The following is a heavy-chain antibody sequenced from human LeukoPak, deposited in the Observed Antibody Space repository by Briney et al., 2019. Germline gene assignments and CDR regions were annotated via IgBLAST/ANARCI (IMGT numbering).Heavy chain of an antibody. V-gene: IGHV3-23*01. J-gene: IGHJ4*02. CDR1: GFTFSNYW. Sequence: GGSLRLSCEGSGFTFSNYWMHWVRQAPGKGQEWVSAISGSGGNTPYADSVKGRFTISRDNSKNTLYLQMNSLRAEDTAVYYCARHQSGYNRPIDYWGQGTLVTVSS. CDR3: ARHQSGYNRPIDY. D-gene: IGHD5-24*01. CDR2: ISGSGGNT.